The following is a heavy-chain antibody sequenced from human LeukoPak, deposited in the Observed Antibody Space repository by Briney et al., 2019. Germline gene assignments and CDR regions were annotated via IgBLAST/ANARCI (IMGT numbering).Heavy chain of an antibody. J-gene: IGHJ6*02. CDR2: IYYSGST. CDR3: ARTGSVVAGTPYYYYGMDV. D-gene: IGHD6-19*01. Sequence: SETLSLTCTVSGGSISSYYWSWIRQPPGKGLEWIGYIYYSGSTNYNPSLKSRVTISVDTSKNQFSLELSSVTAADTAVYYCARTGSVVAGTPYYYYGMDVWGQGTTVTVSS. V-gene: IGHV4-59*01. CDR1: GGSISSYY.